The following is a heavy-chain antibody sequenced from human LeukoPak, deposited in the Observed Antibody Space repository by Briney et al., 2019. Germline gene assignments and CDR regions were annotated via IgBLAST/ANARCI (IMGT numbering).Heavy chain of an antibody. CDR3: ARGGYSSSLDY. J-gene: IGHJ4*02. CDR2: IYHSGST. Sequence: SETLSLTCTVSGYSISSGYYWGWIRQPPGKGLEWIGSIYHSGSTHYNPSLKSRVTISVDTSKNQFSLKLSSVTAADTAVYYCARGGYSSSLDYWGQGTLVTVSS. CDR1: GYSISSGYY. V-gene: IGHV4-38-2*02. D-gene: IGHD6-13*01.